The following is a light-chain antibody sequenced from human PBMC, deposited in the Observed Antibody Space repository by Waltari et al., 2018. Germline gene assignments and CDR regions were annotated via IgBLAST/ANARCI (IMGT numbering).Light chain of an antibody. Sequence: SYDLTQPPSVSVSPGQTASITCSGNKFGNTFASWYQQRPGQSPVLVIYQDKKRPSGIPERFSGSNSGYTATLTISGALPMDEADYYCLAWDSSTAWTFGTGTRVTVL. CDR2: QDK. J-gene: IGLJ1*01. CDR3: LAWDSSTAWT. CDR1: KFGNTF. V-gene: IGLV3-1*01.